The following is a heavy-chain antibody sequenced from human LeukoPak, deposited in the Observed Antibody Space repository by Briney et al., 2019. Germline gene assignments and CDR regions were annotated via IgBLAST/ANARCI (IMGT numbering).Heavy chain of an antibody. Sequence: ASVKVSCKVSGYTLTELSMHWVRQAPGKGLEWMGGFDPEDGETIYAQKFQGRVTMTEDTSTDTAYMELSSLRSEDTAVYYCATDPTYYHDSSGYNWGQGTLVTVSS. CDR3: ATDPTYYHDSSGYN. CDR1: GYTLTELS. CDR2: FDPEDGET. J-gene: IGHJ4*02. V-gene: IGHV1-24*01. D-gene: IGHD3-22*01.